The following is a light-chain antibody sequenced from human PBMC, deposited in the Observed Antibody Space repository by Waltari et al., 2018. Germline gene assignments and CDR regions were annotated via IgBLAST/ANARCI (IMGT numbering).Light chain of an antibody. Sequence: EILMTQSPVTLSVSPGERATLSCRASQSITSNLAWYQQKPGQALRLLIYDASTWAPSTPARFRGSGSGTEFTLTISSLQSEDYAVYYCQQYNHWPPITFGQGTRLEIK. CDR2: DAS. CDR3: QQYNHWPPIT. J-gene: IGKJ5*01. V-gene: IGKV3-15*01. CDR1: QSITSN.